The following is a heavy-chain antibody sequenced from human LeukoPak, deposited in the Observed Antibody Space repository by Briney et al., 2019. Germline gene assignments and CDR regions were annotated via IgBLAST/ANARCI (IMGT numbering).Heavy chain of an antibody. D-gene: IGHD6-13*01. CDR1: GGTFSSYA. J-gene: IGHJ6*02. V-gene: IGHV1-69*04. CDR3: ARSRNSSSWYVYYYYGMDV. CDR2: IIPILGIA. Sequence: ASVKVSCKASGGTFSSYAIGWVRQAPGQGLEWMGRIIPILGIANYAQKFQGRVTITADKSTSTAYMELSSLRSEDTAVYYCARSRNSSSWYVYYYYGMDVWGQGTTVTVPS.